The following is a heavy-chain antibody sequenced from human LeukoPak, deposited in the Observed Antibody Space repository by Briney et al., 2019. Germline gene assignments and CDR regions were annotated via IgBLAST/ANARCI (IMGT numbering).Heavy chain of an antibody. J-gene: IGHJ4*02. D-gene: IGHD2-15*01. CDR2: ISSSGSTI. CDR1: GFTFSDYY. V-gene: IGHV3-11*01. Sequence: GGSLRLSCAASGFTFSDYYMSWIRQAPGKGLEWVSYISSSGSTIYYADSVKGRFTISRDNAKNSLYLQMNSLRAEDTAVYYCASGCSGGSCLYYFDYWGQGTLVTVSS. CDR3: ASGCSGGSCLYYFDY.